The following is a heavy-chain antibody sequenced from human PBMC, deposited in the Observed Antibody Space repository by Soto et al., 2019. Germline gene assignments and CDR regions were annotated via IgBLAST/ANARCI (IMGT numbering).Heavy chain of an antibody. CDR2: IYNDGTT. V-gene: IGHV3-53*01. CDR3: VRPLPSGRNYGMDV. CDR1: GLSVRNNY. Sequence: EVQLEESGGGLIQPGGSLRLSCTASGLSVRNNYMSWVRQAPGMGLEWVSVIYNDGTTHYADSVKGRFTLSRDTSKNTLSLQMDSLRAEDTAVYYCVRPLPSGRNYGMDVWGQGTTVTVSS. J-gene: IGHJ6*02. D-gene: IGHD3-10*01.